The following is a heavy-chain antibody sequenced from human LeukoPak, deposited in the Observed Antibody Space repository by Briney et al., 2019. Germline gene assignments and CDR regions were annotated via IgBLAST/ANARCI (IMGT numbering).Heavy chain of an antibody. Sequence: ASVKVSCKTSGYSFAGYFIHWVRQAPGQGLQWMGRINPNSGGTEYEQSFQGRVTMTRDTSISTAYVEVSTLISDDTAVYYCARDLSSTSNWEFDYWGQGTLVTVSS. D-gene: IGHD1-26*01. V-gene: IGHV1-2*06. CDR3: ARDLSSTSNWEFDY. J-gene: IGHJ4*02. CDR2: INPNSGGT. CDR1: GYSFAGYF.